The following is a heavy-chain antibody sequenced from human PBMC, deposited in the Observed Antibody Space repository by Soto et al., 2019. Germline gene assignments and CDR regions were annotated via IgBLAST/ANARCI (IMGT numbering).Heavy chain of an antibody. CDR2: IYPSGST. J-gene: IGHJ5*02. V-gene: IGHV4-61*02. Sequence: SETLSLTCSVSGASFTSAVYYCSWIRQSAGKGLEWIGRIYPSGSTNYNPSLKGRVTMSVDTSNNHFSLNLGSVTAADTAVYYCARDRTAAGPSNWFDPWGQGTLVTVS. CDR1: GASFTSAVYY. CDR3: ARDRTAAGPSNWFDP. D-gene: IGHD6-13*01.